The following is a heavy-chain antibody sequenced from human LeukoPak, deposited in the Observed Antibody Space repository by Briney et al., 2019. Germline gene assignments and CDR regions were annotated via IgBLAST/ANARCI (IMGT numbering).Heavy chain of an antibody. V-gene: IGHV3-53*01. CDR3: ASGSGSYRTPYYYMDV. J-gene: IGHJ6*03. D-gene: IGHD3-10*01. Sequence: GVPLRLSCAASGFTVSSNYMSWVRQAPGKGLEWVSVIYSGGSTYYADSVKGRFTISRDNSKNTLYLQMNSLRAEDTAVYYCASGSGSYRTPYYYMDVWGTGTTVTVSS. CDR1: GFTVSSNY. CDR2: IYSGGST.